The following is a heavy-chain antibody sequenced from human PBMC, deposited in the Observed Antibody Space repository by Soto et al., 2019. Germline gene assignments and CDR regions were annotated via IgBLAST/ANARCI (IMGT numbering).Heavy chain of an antibody. CDR3: AKATATGGGAFDI. D-gene: IGHD2-8*02. CDR2: ILVGGST. CDR1: GFTCSSYD. Sequence: VGSLRLSCAASGFTCSSYDMSWVRQAPGKGLEWVSTILVGGSTHYPDSVKGRFTISRDNSKNTVFLQMNSLIAGDTAVYYCAKATATGGGAFDICGQGTMVTVSS. V-gene: IGHV3-23*01. J-gene: IGHJ3*02.